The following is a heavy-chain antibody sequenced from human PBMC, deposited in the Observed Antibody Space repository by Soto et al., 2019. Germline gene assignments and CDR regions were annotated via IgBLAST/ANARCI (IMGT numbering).Heavy chain of an antibody. CDR1: GTSVTSGDFS. J-gene: IGHJ5*02. CDR2: MYHTGSS. CDR3: ARYLGPTPWFDP. Sequence: LSLTCTVSGTSVTSGDFSWAWIRQAPAKGLEWIGYMYHTGSSYYNPSLKSRITMSVDTSRNQFSLTLTSVTAADTALYYCARYLGPTPWFDPWGQGTLVTVSS. D-gene: IGHD2-15*01. V-gene: IGHV4-30-2*01.